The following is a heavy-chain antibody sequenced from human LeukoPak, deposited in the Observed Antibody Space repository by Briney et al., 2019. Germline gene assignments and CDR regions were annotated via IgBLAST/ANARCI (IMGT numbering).Heavy chain of an antibody. V-gene: IGHV4-34*01. Sequence: PSETLSLTCAVYGGSFSGYYWSWIRQPPGKGLEWIGEINHSGSSNYNPSLKSRVTISVDTSKNQFSLKLSSVTAADTAVYYSARVLRTPYDFWSGYFSRGEYYYYMDVWGKGTTVTVSS. J-gene: IGHJ6*03. CDR1: GGSFSGYY. CDR2: INHSGSS. D-gene: IGHD3-3*01. CDR3: ARVLRTPYDFWSGYFSRGEYYYYMDV.